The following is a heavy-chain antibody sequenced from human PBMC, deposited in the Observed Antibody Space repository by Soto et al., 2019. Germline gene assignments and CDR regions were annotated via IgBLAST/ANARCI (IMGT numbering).Heavy chain of an antibody. J-gene: IGHJ6*03. CDR3: AKGGPLYCSSTSCYSYYYYYMDV. D-gene: IGHD2-2*01. CDR1: GFTFSSYG. V-gene: IGHV3-30*18. Sequence: QVQLVESGGGVVQPGRSLRLSCAASGFTFSSYGMHWVRQAPGKGLEWVAVISYAGSNKYYADSVKGRFTISRDNSKHALYLQMNSLRAEDTAVSYCAKGGPLYCSSTSCYSYYYYYMDVWGKGTTVTVSS. CDR2: ISYAGSNK.